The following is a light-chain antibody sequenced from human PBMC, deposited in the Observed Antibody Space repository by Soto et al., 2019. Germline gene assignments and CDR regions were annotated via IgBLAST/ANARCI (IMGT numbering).Light chain of an antibody. J-gene: IGLJ2*01. V-gene: IGLV2-8*01. CDR3: SSYAGINPVI. Sequence: QSALTQPPSASGSPGQSVTISCTGTSSDVGAYDYVSWYQQHPGKAPKLMIYEVNKRPSGVPDRFSGSKSGNTASLTVSGLQAEDEADYYCSSYAGINPVIFGGGTKLTVL. CDR1: SSDVGAYDY. CDR2: EVN.